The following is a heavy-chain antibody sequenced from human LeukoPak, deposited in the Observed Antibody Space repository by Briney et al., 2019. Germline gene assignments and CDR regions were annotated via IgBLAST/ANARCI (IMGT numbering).Heavy chain of an antibody. D-gene: IGHD2-15*01. Sequence: GGSLRLSCAASGFTFSSYSMNWVRQAPGKGLEWVSSINYSGTNMYYADSVKGRFTISGDNAKNSLFLQMNSLRPEDTAVYYCVTSGCSGATCYFYFDYWGQGTLVTLSS. J-gene: IGHJ4*02. CDR1: GFTFSSYS. CDR3: VTSGCSGATCYFYFDY. V-gene: IGHV3-21*01. CDR2: INYSGTNM.